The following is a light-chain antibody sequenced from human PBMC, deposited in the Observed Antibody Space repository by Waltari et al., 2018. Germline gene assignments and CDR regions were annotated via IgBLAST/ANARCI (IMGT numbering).Light chain of an antibody. CDR1: SSDLGPPKY. Sequence: FALTNPPSATGSPGQPVDIPCTGASSDLGPPKYVTWYQQHPGKAPKLLIYEVSKGASGFPDRFPGSKSGNTASLTVSGLQAEDEADYYCASRGASKVFGGGTKLTVL. V-gene: IGLV2-8*01. J-gene: IGLJ2*01. CDR2: EVS. CDR3: ASRGASKV.